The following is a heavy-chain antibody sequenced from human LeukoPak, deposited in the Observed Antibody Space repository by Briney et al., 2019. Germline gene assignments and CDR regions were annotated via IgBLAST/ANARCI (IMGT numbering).Heavy chain of an antibody. D-gene: IGHD3-22*01. V-gene: IGHV3-64*01. Sequence: GGSLRLSCAASGFXFSSYAMHWVRQAPGKGLEYVSAISSNGGSAYYANSVKGRFTISRDNSKNTLYLQMGSLRAEDMAVYYCARPYYYDSSDYYYSYWGQGTLVTVSS. J-gene: IGHJ4*02. CDR3: ARPYYYDSSDYYYSY. CDR2: ISSNGGSA. CDR1: GFXFSSYA.